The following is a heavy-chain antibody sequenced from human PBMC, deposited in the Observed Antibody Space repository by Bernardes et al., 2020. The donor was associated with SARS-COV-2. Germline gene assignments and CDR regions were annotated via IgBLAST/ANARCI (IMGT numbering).Heavy chain of an antibody. J-gene: IGHJ4*02. D-gene: IGHD3-10*01. CDR3: ARGLYFGELSLDF. Sequence: GEHLKSSCMVSRSNFPTYWINWVRPMPGKGLEWMGKIDPSGSSTTYNPSLYNPSLKSRVTISVDMSKNQFSLCLNSVTAADTAVYYCARGLYFGELSLDFWGQGSLVTVSS. CDR2: IDPSGSST. V-gene: IGHV5-10-1*01. CDR1: RSNFPTYW.